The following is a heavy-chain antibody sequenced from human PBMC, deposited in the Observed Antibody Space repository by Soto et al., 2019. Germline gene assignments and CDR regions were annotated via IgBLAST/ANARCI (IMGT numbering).Heavy chain of an antibody. CDR2: IYYSGST. CDR3: ARRWGTSFDF. D-gene: IGHD7-27*01. J-gene: IGHJ4*02. Sequence: LSLTCTVSGGSISSYYWSWIRQPPGKGLEWIGYIYYSGSTNYNPSLKSRVTISVDTSKNQFSLKVSSVTAADTAVYYCARRWGTSFDFWGQGTLVTVSS. CDR1: GGSISSYY. V-gene: IGHV4-59*01.